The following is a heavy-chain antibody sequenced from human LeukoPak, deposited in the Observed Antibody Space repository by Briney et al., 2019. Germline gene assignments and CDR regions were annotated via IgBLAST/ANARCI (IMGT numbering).Heavy chain of an antibody. CDR2: ISAYNGNT. Sequence: ASVKVSRKASGYTFTSYGISWVRQAPGQGLEWMGWISAYNGNTNYAQKLQGRVTMTTDTSTSTAYMELRSLRSDDTAVYYCARQTGTPFGGYYGMDVWGQGTTVTVSS. J-gene: IGHJ6*02. V-gene: IGHV1-18*01. D-gene: IGHD1-1*01. CDR1: GYTFTSYG. CDR3: ARQTGTPFGGYYGMDV.